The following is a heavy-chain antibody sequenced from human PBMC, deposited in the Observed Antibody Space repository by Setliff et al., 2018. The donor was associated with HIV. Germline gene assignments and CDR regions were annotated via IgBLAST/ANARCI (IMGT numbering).Heavy chain of an antibody. CDR3: VREGGRITMVRGVPSGGLDV. J-gene: IGHJ6*02. CDR1: GGSISSGTYY. D-gene: IGHD3-10*01. CDR2: IYASGST. Sequence: SETLSLTCTVSGGSISSGTYYWSWIRQPADKGLEWIGRIYASGSTNYSPSLRSRVAISVDTSKNHFSLNLSSVTAADTAVYYCVREGGRITMVRGVPSGGLDVWGQGTTVTVSS. V-gene: IGHV4-61*02.